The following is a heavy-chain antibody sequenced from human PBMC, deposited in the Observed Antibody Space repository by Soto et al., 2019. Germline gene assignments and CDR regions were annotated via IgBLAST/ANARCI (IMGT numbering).Heavy chain of an antibody. J-gene: IGHJ5*02. V-gene: IGHV1-3*01. Sequence: ASVKVSCKASGYTFTSYAMHWVRQAPGQRLEWMGWINAGNGNTKYSQKFRGRVTITRDTSASTAYMELSSLRSEDTAVYYCARFLPYCSGGSCYSSAGWFDPWGQGTLVTVSS. D-gene: IGHD2-15*01. CDR3: ARFLPYCSGGSCYSSAGWFDP. CDR2: INAGNGNT. CDR1: GYTFTSYA.